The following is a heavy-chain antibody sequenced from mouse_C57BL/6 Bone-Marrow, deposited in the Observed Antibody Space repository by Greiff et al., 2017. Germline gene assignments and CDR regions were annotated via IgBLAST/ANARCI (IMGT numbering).Heavy chain of an antibody. Sequence: VQVVESGAELARPGASVKLSCKASGYTFTSYGISWVKQRTGQGLEWIGEIYPRSGNTYYNEKFKGKATLTADKSSSTAYMELRSLTSEDSAVXFCARKANWDSYFDVWGTGTTVTVSS. V-gene: IGHV1-81*01. CDR2: IYPRSGNT. J-gene: IGHJ1*03. D-gene: IGHD4-1*01. CDR3: ARKANWDSYFDV. CDR1: GYTFTSYG.